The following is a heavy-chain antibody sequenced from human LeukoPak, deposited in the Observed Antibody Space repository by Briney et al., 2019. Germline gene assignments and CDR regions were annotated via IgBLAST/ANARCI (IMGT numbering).Heavy chain of an antibody. CDR1: GFTFSSYS. Sequence: GGSLRLSCAASGFTFSSYSMNWVRQAPGKGLEWISSISSSSSYIYYADSVKGRFTISRDNAKNSLYLQMNSLRAEDTAVYYCARDVVLGYCSGGSCPRWFDPWGQGTLVTVSS. D-gene: IGHD2-15*01. J-gene: IGHJ5*02. CDR2: ISSSSSYI. CDR3: ARDVVLGYCSGGSCPRWFDP. V-gene: IGHV3-21*04.